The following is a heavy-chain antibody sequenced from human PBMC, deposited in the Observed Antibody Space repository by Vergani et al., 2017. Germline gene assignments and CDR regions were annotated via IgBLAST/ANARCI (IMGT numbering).Heavy chain of an antibody. J-gene: IGHJ4*02. CDR1: GFTFSSYS. CDR3: ARARYCSGGSCYSLDY. V-gene: IGHV3-48*01. Sequence: EVQLVESGGGLVQPGGSLRLSCAASGFTFSSYSMNWVRQAPGKGLEWVSYISSSSSTIYYADSVKGRFTISRDNSKNTLYLQMNSLRAEDTAVYYCARARYCSGGSCYSLDYWGQGTLVTVSS. D-gene: IGHD2-15*01. CDR2: ISSSSSTI.